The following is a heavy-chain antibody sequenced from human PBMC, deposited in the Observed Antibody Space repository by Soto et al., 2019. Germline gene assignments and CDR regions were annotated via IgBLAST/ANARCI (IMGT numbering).Heavy chain of an antibody. V-gene: IGHV4-30-2*01. Sequence: QLQLQESGSGLVKPSQTLSLTCAVSGGSISSGGYSWSWIRQPPGKGLEWIGYIYHSGSTYYNPSLKSRVTISVDRSTTPFSLKLRSVTAADTAVYYCAAGGGLPRYYWGQGTLVTVSS. J-gene: IGHJ4*02. CDR2: IYHSGST. CDR1: GGSISSGGYS. D-gene: IGHD5-12*01. CDR3: AAGGGLPRYY.